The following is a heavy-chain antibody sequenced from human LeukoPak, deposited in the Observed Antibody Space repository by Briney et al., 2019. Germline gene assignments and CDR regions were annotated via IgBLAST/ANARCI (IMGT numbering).Heavy chain of an antibody. CDR3: ARVMANCSGGSCYFDY. J-gene: IGHJ4*02. D-gene: IGHD2-15*01. V-gene: IGHV1-18*01. CDR2: ISAYNGNT. CDR1: GYTFISYG. Sequence: GASVKVSCKASGYTFISYGISWVRQAPGQGLEWMGWISAYNGNTNYAQKLQGRVTMTTDTSTSTAYMELRSLRSDDTAVYYCARVMANCSGGSCYFDYWGQGTLVTVSS.